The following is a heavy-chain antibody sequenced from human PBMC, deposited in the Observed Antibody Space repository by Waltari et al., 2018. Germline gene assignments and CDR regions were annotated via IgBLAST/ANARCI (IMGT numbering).Heavy chain of an antibody. Sequence: EVQLVQSGAEVKKPGATVKISCKASGYTFTDYYMHWVQQAPGKGPEWMGRGDPEDGETIDAEKFQGRVTITADTSTDTAYMELSSLRSEDTAVYYCATWGLYCSSTSCYDWGQGTLVTVSS. V-gene: IGHV1-69-2*01. CDR2: GDPEDGET. CDR3: ATWGLYCSSTSCYD. D-gene: IGHD2-2*01. J-gene: IGHJ4*02. CDR1: GYTFTDYY.